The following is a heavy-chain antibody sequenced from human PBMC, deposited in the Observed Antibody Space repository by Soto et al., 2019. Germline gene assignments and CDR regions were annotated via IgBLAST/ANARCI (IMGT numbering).Heavy chain of an antibody. V-gene: IGHV3-21*06. D-gene: IGHD2-21*01. CDR1: GFTFRNYN. J-gene: IGHJ4*02. CDR2: ISTGGAYM. Sequence: EVQLVESVGGLVKAGGSLKVICTASGFTFRNYNMSWVRQAPGKGLEWVSSISTGGAYMFYADSVKGRFTISRDNAQNSLFLQIESPRAEDTAVYYCARDIASPGGDYFDSWGQGTLVTVSS. CDR3: ARDIASPGGDYFDS.